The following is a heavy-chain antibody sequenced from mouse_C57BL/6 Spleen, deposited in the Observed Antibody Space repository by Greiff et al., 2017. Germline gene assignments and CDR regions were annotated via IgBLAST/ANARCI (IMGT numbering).Heavy chain of an antibody. V-gene: IGHV1-26*01. D-gene: IGHD1-1*01. Sequence: VQLKQSGPELVKPGASVKISCKASGYTFTDYYMNWVKQSHGKSLEWIGDINPNNGGTSYNQKFKGKATLTVDKSSSTAYMELRSLTSEDSAVYYCARFGSSYFAWFAYWGQGTLVTVSA. CDR2: INPNNGGT. CDR3: ARFGSSYFAWFAY. CDR1: GYTFTDYY. J-gene: IGHJ3*01.